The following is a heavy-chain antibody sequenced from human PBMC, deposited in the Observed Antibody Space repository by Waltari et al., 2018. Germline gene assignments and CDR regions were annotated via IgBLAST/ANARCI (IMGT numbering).Heavy chain of an antibody. CDR2: SWYDEGQT. J-gene: IGHJ4*02. V-gene: IGHV3-33*06. D-gene: IGHD3-10*01. CDR3: AKDAFGNTYVDH. CDR1: GLSISSYG. Sequence: QAQLVESGGGVVQPGMSLRLSCTGTGLSISSYGMHWVRQAPGRGWGSGAISWYDEGQTYYADSVRGRFTITRDNSKNTLYLDMNSLKLNDTAIYYCAKDAFGNTYVDHWGQGTLVTVAS.